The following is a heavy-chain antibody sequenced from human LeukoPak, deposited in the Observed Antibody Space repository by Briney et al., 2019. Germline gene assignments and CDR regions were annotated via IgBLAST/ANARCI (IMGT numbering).Heavy chain of an antibody. CDR1: GFNFDDYT. Sequence: PTGGSLRLSCAASGFNFDDYTMHWVRQIPGKSLEWVSLINWDGGRTFYADSVKGRFTISRDTRKNFLYLQMISLRTEDTALYYCAKDLGKVIAAAGTSGFDSWGRGTLVTVSS. CDR3: AKDLGKVIAAAGTSGFDS. V-gene: IGHV3-43*01. D-gene: IGHD6-13*01. CDR2: INWDGGRT. J-gene: IGHJ4*01.